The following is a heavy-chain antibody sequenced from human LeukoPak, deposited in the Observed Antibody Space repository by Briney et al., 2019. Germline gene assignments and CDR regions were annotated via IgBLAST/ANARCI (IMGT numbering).Heavy chain of an antibody. V-gene: IGHV3-23*01. J-gene: IGHJ1*01. Sequence: GGSLRLSCAASGFTFSSHGMNWVRQAPGKGLEWVSGISPSGGITYYTDSVKGRFTISRDNSKNTQSLQMNSLRAEDKAAYYCAKDDDWGRYNHWGQGTLVTVSS. CDR3: AKDDDWGRYNH. CDR1: GFTFSSHG. CDR2: ISPSGGIT. D-gene: IGHD3-16*01.